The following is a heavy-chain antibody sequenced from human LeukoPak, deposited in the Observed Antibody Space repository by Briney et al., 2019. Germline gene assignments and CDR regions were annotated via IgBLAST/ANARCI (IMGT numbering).Heavy chain of an antibody. D-gene: IGHD6-13*01. Sequence: GGSLRLSCAASGFTFSSYGMHWVRQAPGKGLEWVAIIYYDGSNKYYADSVKGRFTISRDNSKNTLYLQMNSLRAEDTAVYYCAKDSSSWGAFDIWGQGTMVTVSS. V-gene: IGHV3-33*06. CDR2: IYYDGSNK. CDR1: GFTFSSYG. CDR3: AKDSSSWGAFDI. J-gene: IGHJ3*02.